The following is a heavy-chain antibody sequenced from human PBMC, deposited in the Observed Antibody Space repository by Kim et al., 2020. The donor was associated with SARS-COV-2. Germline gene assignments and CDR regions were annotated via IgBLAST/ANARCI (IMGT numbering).Heavy chain of an antibody. Sequence: GGSLRLSCAASGFTFSDYYMSWIRQAPGKGLEWVSYISSSGSTIYYADSVKGRFTISRDNAKNSLYLQMNSLRAEDTAVYYCARDQQTYYDILTGYYYGPMDVWGQGTTVTVSS. D-gene: IGHD3-9*01. CDR1: GFTFSDYY. CDR3: ARDQQTYYDILTGYYYGPMDV. V-gene: IGHV3-11*04. CDR2: ISSSGSTI. J-gene: IGHJ6*02.